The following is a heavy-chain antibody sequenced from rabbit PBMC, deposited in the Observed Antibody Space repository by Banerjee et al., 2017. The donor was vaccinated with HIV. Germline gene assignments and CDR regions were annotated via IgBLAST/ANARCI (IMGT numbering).Heavy chain of an antibody. CDR1: GFDFSRYYM. CDR3: ARKDSSGWGYFNL. CDR2: INTSSGNT. D-gene: IGHD4-1*01. V-gene: IGHV1S45*01. J-gene: IGHJ4*01. Sequence: QEQLVESGGGLVQPEGSLTLTCTASGFDFSRYYMSWVRQAPGKGLEWIACINTSSGNTVYASWAKGRFTISKTSSTTVTLQMTSLTAADTASYFCARKDSSGWGYFNLWGQGTLVTVS.